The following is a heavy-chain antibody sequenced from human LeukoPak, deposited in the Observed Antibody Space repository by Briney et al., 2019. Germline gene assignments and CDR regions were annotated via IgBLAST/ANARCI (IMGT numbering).Heavy chain of an antibody. V-gene: IGHV3-69-1*01. J-gene: IGHJ3*02. Sequence: GGSLRLSCATSGFPFETNAMSWVRQAPGKGLEWVSTIGNTETFYADSVTGRFTISRDNAKKSLYLQMNSLRAEDTAVYYCARDRGALWYDTSGFAFDIWGQGTMVTVSS. CDR1: GFPFETNA. CDR2: IGNTETF. D-gene: IGHD3-22*01. CDR3: ARDRGALWYDTSGFAFDI.